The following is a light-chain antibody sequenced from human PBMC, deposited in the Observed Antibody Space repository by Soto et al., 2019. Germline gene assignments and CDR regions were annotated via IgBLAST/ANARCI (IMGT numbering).Light chain of an antibody. V-gene: IGLV2-8*01. J-gene: IGLJ1*01. Sequence: QSALTQPPSASGFPGQSVTISCTGTSSDVGYYDYVSWYQQRPGKAPQLVIYEVTKRPSGVPDRVSASKSGNTASLTVSGLRAEDEADYYCSSYAGSNNFVFGSGPKVTVL. CDR2: EVT. CDR3: SSYAGSNNFV. CDR1: SSDVGYYDY.